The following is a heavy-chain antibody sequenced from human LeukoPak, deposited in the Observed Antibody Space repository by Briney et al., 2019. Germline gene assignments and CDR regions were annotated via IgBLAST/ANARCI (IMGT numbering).Heavy chain of an antibody. J-gene: IGHJ4*02. D-gene: IGHD6-19*01. CDR3: ARDLDSSGSFDY. CDR1: GFTFSSYA. V-gene: IGHV3-30*04. Sequence: GRSLRLSCAASGFTFSSYAMHWVRQAPGKGLEWVAVISNDGSNKYYADSVKGRFTISRDNSKNTLYLQMNSLRAEDTAVYYCARDLDSSGSFDYWGQGTLVTVSS. CDR2: ISNDGSNK.